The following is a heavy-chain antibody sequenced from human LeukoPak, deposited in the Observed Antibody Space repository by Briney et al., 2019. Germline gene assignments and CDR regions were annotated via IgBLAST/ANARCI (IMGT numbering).Heavy chain of an antibody. V-gene: IGHV3-64*01. CDR1: GFTFSSYA. CDR3: AGEGSGCSSTSCYDMGWFDP. J-gene: IGHJ5*02. Sequence: GGSLRLSCAASGFTFSSYAMHWVRQAPGKGLEYVSAISSNGAYTYHANSVKGRFTISRDNSKNTVYLQMGSLRPEDMAVYYCAGEGSGCSSTSCYDMGWFDPWGQGTLVTVSS. CDR2: ISSNGAYT. D-gene: IGHD2-2*01.